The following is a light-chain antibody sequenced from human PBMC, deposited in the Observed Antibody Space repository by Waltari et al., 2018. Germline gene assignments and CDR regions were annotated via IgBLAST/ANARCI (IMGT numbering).Light chain of an antibody. CDR1: QSVSSN. J-gene: IGKJ2*01. V-gene: IGKV3-15*01. Sequence: EIVMTQSPATLSVSPGDTAPLSCRASQSVSSNLAWYQQNPGQAPRLLIYGAYTRATGIPARFSGSGSGTEFTLTISSLQSEDFAVYYCQQYNNWPPYTFGQGTKLEIK. CDR3: QQYNNWPPYT. CDR2: GAY.